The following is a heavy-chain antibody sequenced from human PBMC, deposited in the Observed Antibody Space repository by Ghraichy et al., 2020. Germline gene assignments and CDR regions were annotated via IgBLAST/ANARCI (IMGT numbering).Heavy chain of an antibody. Sequence: GGSLRLSCAASGFSFDDNTMHWVRQAPGKVLEWVSFISRDGSSTSFADSVKGRFTISSDNNKNSLYLQMNSLRVEDTALYYCAKDTSYTIDYWGQGTLVTVSS. CDR1: GFSFDDNT. J-gene: IGHJ4*02. CDR3: AKDTSYTIDY. D-gene: IGHD2-2*02. V-gene: IGHV3-43*01. CDR2: ISRDGSST.